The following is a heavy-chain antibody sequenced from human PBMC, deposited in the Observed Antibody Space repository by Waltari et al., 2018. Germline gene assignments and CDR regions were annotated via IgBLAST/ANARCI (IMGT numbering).Heavy chain of an antibody. CDR3: TTLIAAAGHYFDY. CDR2: IKSKTDGGTT. CDR1: GFTFSNAG. V-gene: IGHV3-15*07. Sequence: EVQLVESGGGLVTPGGSLRLSCAASGFTFSNAGLNWVRQAPGKGLEWVGRIKSKTDGGTTDYAAPVKGRFTISRDDSKNTLYLQMNSLKTEDTAVYYCTTLIAAAGHYFDYWGQGTLVTVSS. D-gene: IGHD6-13*01. J-gene: IGHJ4*02.